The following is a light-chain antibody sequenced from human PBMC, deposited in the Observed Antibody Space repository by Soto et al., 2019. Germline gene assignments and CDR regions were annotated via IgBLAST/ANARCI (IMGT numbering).Light chain of an antibody. Sequence: IVLTQSPASLSVSPGEGATLSCRASQNVHNLLAWYQQKPGRPPRLLIYGASTRATGIPARFSGSGSGTEFTLSISSLQSEDFAVYYCQQYNKWPITFGLGTRLE. CDR1: QNVHNL. CDR2: GAS. J-gene: IGKJ5*01. V-gene: IGKV3-15*01. CDR3: QQYNKWPIT.